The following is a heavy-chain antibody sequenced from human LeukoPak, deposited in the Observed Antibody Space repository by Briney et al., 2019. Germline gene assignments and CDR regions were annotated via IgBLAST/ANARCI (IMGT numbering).Heavy chain of an antibody. Sequence: GASVKVSCKASGYTFTAYYMHWVRQAPGQGLEWMGWINPHSGGTNFAQKFQGRVTMTRDTSITTAHMELSRLTSDDTAVYYCARYGQQWLVSWGQGTLVTVSS. J-gene: IGHJ5*02. CDR2: INPHSGGT. V-gene: IGHV1-2*02. CDR3: ARYGQQWLVS. D-gene: IGHD6-19*01. CDR1: GYTFTAYY.